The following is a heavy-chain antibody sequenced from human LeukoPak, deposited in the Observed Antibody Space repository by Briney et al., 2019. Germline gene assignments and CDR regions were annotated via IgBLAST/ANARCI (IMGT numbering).Heavy chain of an antibody. D-gene: IGHD1-26*01. J-gene: IGHJ4*02. CDR2: ISYDGSNK. CDR1: GFTFSSYA. CDR3: ARDGGSYYFDY. V-gene: IGHV3-30-3*01. Sequence: PGGSLRLSCAASGFTFSSYAMHWVRQAPGKGLEWVAVISYDGSNKHYADSVKGRFTISRDNSKNTLYLQMNSLRAEDTAVYYCARDGGSYYFDYWGQGTLVTVSS.